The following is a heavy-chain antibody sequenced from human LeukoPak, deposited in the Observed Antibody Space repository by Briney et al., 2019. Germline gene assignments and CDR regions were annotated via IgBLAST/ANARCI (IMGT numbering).Heavy chain of an antibody. D-gene: IGHD3-22*01. J-gene: IGHJ4*02. CDR3: ARDLDSYDTSGSSQGY. V-gene: IGHV3-33*01. CDR2: IWYDGSNK. Sequence: GGSLRLSCAASGFTFSRYGMHWVRQAPGKGLEWVSVIWYDGSNKYYADSAKGRFTISRDNSENTVYLQMNSLRAEDTAIYYCARDLDSYDTSGSSQGYWGQGTLVTVSS. CDR1: GFTFSRYG.